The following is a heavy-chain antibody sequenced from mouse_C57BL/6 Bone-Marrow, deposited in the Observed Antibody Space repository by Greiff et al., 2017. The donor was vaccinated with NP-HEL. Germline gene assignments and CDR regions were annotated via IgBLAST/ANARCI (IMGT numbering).Heavy chain of an antibody. Sequence: DVKLVESGGGLVKPGGSLKLSCAASGFTFSSYAMSWVRQTPEKRLEWVATISDGGSYTYYPDNVKGRFTISRDNAKNNLYLQMSHLKSEDTAMYYCARDDYDGVYYAMDYWGQGTSVTVSS. V-gene: IGHV5-4*01. D-gene: IGHD2-4*01. CDR2: ISDGGSYT. CDR1: GFTFSSYA. CDR3: ARDDYDGVYYAMDY. J-gene: IGHJ4*01.